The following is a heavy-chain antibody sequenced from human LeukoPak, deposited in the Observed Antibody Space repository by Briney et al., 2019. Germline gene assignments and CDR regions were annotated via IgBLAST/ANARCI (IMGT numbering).Heavy chain of an antibody. D-gene: IGHD1-1*01. V-gene: IGHV3-53*01. Sequence: GGSLRLSCAASGFSVSRNYMNWVRQAPGKGLEWASVIYSGGSTYFADSVKGRFTITRDNSKNTVFLQMNSLRAEDTAVYYCARDSETETGWYYYGMDVWGQGTTVTVSS. J-gene: IGHJ6*02. CDR2: IYSGGST. CDR3: ARDSETETGWYYYGMDV. CDR1: GFSVSRNY.